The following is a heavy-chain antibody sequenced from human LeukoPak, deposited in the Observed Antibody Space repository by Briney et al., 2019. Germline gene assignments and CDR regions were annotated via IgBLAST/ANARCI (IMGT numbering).Heavy chain of an antibody. D-gene: IGHD3-22*01. CDR1: GVSISTGSYY. J-gene: IGHJ4*02. V-gene: IGHV4-61*02. CDR2: IYSSGGT. Sequence: PSDTLSLTCTVSGVSISTGSYYWSWIRQPAGKGLEWFGRIYSSGGTNYSPSFKSRVTISVDTSKNQFSLNLSSVTAADTAVYYCARGEYDSSAYWGYYFENWGQGTLVTVSS. CDR3: ARGEYDSSAYWGYYFEN.